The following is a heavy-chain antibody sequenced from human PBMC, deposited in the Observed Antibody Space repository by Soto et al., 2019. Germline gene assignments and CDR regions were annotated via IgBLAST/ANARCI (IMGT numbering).Heavy chain of an antibody. CDR2: ISAYNGNT. D-gene: IGHD2-2*02. Sequence: EASLKVSWKGAGYTFTSDGISWVRQAPGQGLEWMGWISAYNGNTNYAQKLQGRVTMTTDTSTSTAYMELRSLRSDDTAVYYCARDGLPAAIRPVTAFDIWGQGTMVTVSS. CDR3: ARDGLPAAIRPVTAFDI. V-gene: IGHV1-18*04. J-gene: IGHJ3*02. CDR1: GYTFTSDG.